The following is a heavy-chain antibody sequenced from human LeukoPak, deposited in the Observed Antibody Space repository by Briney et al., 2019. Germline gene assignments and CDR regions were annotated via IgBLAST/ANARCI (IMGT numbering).Heavy chain of an antibody. J-gene: IGHJ4*02. V-gene: IGHV3-74*01. CDR1: GFTFSSYW. D-gene: IGHD6-19*01. CDR2: INSDGGST. CDR3: AKGSSLAVASFDY. Sequence: GGSLRLSCTASGFTFSSYWMHWVRQAPGKGLVRVSRINSDGGSTSYADSVKGRFTISRDNSKNTLYLQMNSLRAKDTAVYYCAKGSSLAVASFDYWGQGTLVTVSS.